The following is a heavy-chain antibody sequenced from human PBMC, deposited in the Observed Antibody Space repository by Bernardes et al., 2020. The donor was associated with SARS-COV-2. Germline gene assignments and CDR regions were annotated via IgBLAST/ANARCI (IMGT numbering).Heavy chain of an antibody. V-gene: IGHV3-9*01. CDR2: ISWNSGSI. Sequence: GGSLRLSCAASGFTFDDYAMHWVRQAPGKGLEWVSGISWNSGSIGYADSVKGRFTISRDNAKNSLYLQMNSLRAEDTALYYCAKEIGGVYDSSGYSIPYYYYGMDVWGQGTTVTVSS. D-gene: IGHD3-22*01. CDR1: GFTFDDYA. J-gene: IGHJ6*02. CDR3: AKEIGGVYDSSGYSIPYYYYGMDV.